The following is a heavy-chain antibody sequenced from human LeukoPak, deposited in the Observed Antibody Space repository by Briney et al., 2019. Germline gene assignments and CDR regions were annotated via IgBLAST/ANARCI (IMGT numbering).Heavy chain of an antibody. CDR2: IFHSGST. CDR1: GGSIGNYY. D-gene: IGHD2-15*01. Sequence: SETLSLTCTVSGGSIGNYYWGWIRQPPGKGLEWIAYIFHSGSTNYSPSLKSRVTISLDTSKNQFSLRMNSVTAADTAVYYCARTYCAAGTCYDTFDIWGQGTLVTVSS. V-gene: IGHV4-59*01. J-gene: IGHJ3*02. CDR3: ARTYCAAGTCYDTFDI.